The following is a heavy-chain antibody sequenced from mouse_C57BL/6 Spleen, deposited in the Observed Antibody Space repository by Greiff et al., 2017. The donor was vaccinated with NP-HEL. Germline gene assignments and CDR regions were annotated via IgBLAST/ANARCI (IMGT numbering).Heavy chain of an antibody. CDR3: ARTRDGYSWFAY. V-gene: IGHV1-55*01. J-gene: IGHJ3*01. CDR2: IYPGSGST. D-gene: IGHD2-3*01. CDR1: GYTFTSYW. Sequence: QVQLQQPGAELVKPGASVKMSCKASGYTFTSYWITWVKQRPGQGLEWIGDIYPGSGSTNYNEKFKSKATLTVDTSSSTAYMQLSSLTSEDSAVYYCARTRDGYSWFAYWGQGTLVTVSA.